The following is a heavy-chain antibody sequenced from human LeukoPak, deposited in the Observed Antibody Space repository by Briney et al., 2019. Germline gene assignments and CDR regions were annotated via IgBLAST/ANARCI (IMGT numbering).Heavy chain of an antibody. D-gene: IGHD3-22*01. V-gene: IGHV3-23*01. Sequence: GGSLRLSCAVSGFTFSNYGMSWVRQAPGKGLEWVSTISGSGTNTYYADSVKGRFTISRDNSKNSLYLQMNSLRAEDTAVYYCAREGYYYDSSGYYSYYFDYWGQGTLVTVSS. J-gene: IGHJ4*02. CDR2: ISGSGTNT. CDR3: AREGYYYDSSGYYSYYFDY. CDR1: GFTFSNYG.